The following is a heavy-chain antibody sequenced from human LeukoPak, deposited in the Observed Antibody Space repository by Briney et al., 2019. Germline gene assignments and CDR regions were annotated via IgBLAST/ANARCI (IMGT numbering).Heavy chain of an antibody. CDR2: INHSGST. V-gene: IGHV4-34*01. CDR3: ARGGSSWSGYYRDYYFDY. D-gene: IGHD3-3*01. Sequence: SETLSLTCADYGGSFSGYYWSWIRQPPGKGLEWIGEINHSGSTNYNPSLKSRVTISVDTSKNQFSLKLSSVTAADTAVYYCARGGSSWSGYYRDYYFDYWGQGTLVTVSS. CDR1: GGSFSGYY. J-gene: IGHJ4*02.